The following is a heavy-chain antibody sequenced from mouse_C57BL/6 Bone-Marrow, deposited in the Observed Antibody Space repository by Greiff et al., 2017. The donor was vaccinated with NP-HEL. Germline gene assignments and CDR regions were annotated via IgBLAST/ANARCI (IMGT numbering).Heavy chain of an antibody. V-gene: IGHV14-4*01. D-gene: IGHD1-1*01. CDR3: TLYYYGSRPWFAY. J-gene: IGHJ3*01. CDR2: IDPENGDT. CDR1: GFNIKDDY. Sequence: VQLQQSGAELVRPGASVKLSCTASGFNIKDDYMHWVKQRPEQGLEWIGWIDPENGDTEYASKFQGKATITADTSSNTAYLQLSSLTSADTAVYYCTLYYYGSRPWFAYWGQGTLVTVSA.